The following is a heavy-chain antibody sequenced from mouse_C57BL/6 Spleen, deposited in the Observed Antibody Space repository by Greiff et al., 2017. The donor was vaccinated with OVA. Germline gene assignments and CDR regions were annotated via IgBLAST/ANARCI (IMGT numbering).Heavy chain of an antibody. Sequence: VQLQQSVAELVRPGASVKLSCTASGFNIKNTDMPWVKQRPEQGLEWIGRINPANGNTKYAPKFQGRATITADTSSTTAYLLQSSLTSADTSVYYCARDYDGISHYSIDYWGQGTSLTVSS. CDR1: GFNIKNTD. J-gene: IGHJ2*02. V-gene: IGHV14-3*01. D-gene: IGHD1-1*01. CDR2: INPANGNT. CDR3: ARDYDGISHYSIDY.